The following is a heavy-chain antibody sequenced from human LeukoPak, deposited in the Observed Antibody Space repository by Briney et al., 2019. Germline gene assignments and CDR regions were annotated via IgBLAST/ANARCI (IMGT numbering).Heavy chain of an antibody. D-gene: IGHD5-24*01. CDR1: GFTFSGSA. CDR3: TGDRDYYFDY. V-gene: IGHV3-73*01. J-gene: IGHJ4*02. Sequence: GGSLRLSCAASGFTFSGSAMHWVRQASGKGLEWVGRIRSKANSYATAYAASVKGRFTISRDDSKNTAYLQMNSLKTEDTAAYYCTGDRDYYFDYWGQGTLVTVSS. CDR2: IRSKANSYAT.